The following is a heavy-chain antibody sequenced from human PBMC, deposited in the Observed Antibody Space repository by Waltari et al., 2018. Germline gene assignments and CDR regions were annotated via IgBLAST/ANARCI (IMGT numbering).Heavy chain of an antibody. V-gene: IGHV3-30*07. CDR3: VRGGAMDV. Sequence: QVQLVESGGGVVQPGRSLRLSCAASGFTFSSYAMHWVRQAPGKGLEWVAVISYDGSNKYYADSVKGRFTISRDNSKNTLYLQMNSLRAEDTAVYFCVRGGAMDVWGQGTTVTVSS. CDR1: GFTFSSYA. J-gene: IGHJ6*02. CDR2: ISYDGSNK.